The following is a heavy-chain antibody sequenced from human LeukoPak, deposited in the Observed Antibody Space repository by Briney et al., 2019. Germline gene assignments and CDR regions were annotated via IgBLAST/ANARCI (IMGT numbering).Heavy chain of an antibody. CDR3: ARLTAPGVFDY. D-gene: IGHD3-10*01. CDR2: IYHSGSS. J-gene: IGHJ4*02. CDR1: GYSISSGYY. V-gene: IGHV4-38-2*02. Sequence: SETLSLTCSVSGYSISSGYYWGWIRQAPGKGLEWIGNIYHSGSSYSNPSLQSPVTISVDTSKNQFSLKLSSVTAADTAVYYCARLTAPGVFDYWGQGTLVTVSS.